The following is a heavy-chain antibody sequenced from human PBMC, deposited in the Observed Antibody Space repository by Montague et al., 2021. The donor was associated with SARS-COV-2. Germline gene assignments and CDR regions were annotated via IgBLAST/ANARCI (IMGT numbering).Heavy chain of an antibody. Sequence: SETLSLTCTVPGGSFIGYYWGWIRQPPGKGLEWIGEINHNGNTQYNPSLKSRLTMSLDTSRTHISLQVTSVTAADTAVYFWARRLYSFGSGTYRDWGQGTLVTVS. J-gene: IGHJ4*02. CDR3: ARRLYSFGSGTYRD. CDR2: INHNGNT. D-gene: IGHD3-10*01. V-gene: IGHV4-34*01. CDR1: GGSFIGYY.